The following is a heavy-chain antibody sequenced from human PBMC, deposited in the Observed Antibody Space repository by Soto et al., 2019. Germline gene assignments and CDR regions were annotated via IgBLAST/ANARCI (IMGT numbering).Heavy chain of an antibody. CDR1: GFMFSTSA. D-gene: IGHD3-9*01. CDR2: ISSDGKIE. CDR3: TTDLRVRYFDRLSPLLDY. Sequence: PGGSLRLSCAASGFMFSTSAIHWVRQAPGKGLEWVAAISSDGKIEYYADSVKGRFTISRDNSKNTLFLQMHSLNTEDTAVYYCTTDLRVRYFDRLSPLLDYWGQGPLVTVSS. V-gene: IGHV3-30*04. J-gene: IGHJ4*02.